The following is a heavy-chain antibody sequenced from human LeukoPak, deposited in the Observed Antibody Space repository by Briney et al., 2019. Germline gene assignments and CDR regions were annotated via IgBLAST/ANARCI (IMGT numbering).Heavy chain of an antibody. CDR3: ARHHLTRRYCSSTSCYGGSRAYYFDY. V-gene: IGHV4-34*01. D-gene: IGHD2-2*01. J-gene: IGHJ4*02. Sequence: SETLSLTCAVYGGSFSGYYWSWIRQPPGKGLEWIWEINHSGSTNYNPSLKSRVTISVDTSKNQFSLKLSSVTAADTAVYYCARHHLTRRYCSSTSCYGGSRAYYFDYWGQGTLVTVSS. CDR2: INHSGST. CDR1: GGSFSGYY.